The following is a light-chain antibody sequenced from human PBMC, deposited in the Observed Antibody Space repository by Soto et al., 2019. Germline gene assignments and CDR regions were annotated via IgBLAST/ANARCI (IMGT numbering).Light chain of an antibody. V-gene: IGLV1-47*01. CDR3: QAYDYSLTAVV. CDR1: SSNIGTNY. J-gene: IGLJ3*02. Sequence: QSVLTQPPSASGTPGQSVTISCSGSSSNIGTNYVYWYQHLPGTAPKLLIYRNNQRPSGVPDRFSGSKSGTSASLAITGLQAEDEADYYCQAYDYSLTAVVFGGGTQLTVL. CDR2: RNN.